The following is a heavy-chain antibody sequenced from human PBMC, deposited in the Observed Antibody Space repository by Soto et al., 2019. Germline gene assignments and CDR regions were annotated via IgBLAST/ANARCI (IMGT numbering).Heavy chain of an antibody. D-gene: IGHD5-18*01. Sequence: GGSLRLSCAASGFTFSSYWMDWVRQGPGKGLVWVSRINSGGSSTSYADSVKGRFTISRDNAKNTLYLQMNSLRAEDTAVYYCARDPVDGYSGEDYWGQGTLVTVSS. CDR2: INSGGSST. J-gene: IGHJ4*02. V-gene: IGHV3-74*01. CDR1: GFTFSSYW. CDR3: ARDPVDGYSGEDY.